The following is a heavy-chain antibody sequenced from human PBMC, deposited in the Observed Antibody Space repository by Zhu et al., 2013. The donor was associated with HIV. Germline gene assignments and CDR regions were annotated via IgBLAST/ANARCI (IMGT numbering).Heavy chain of an antibody. CDR3: ARDRPENQLLADYYYYGLDV. CDR2: IIPFFGTA. Sequence: QVQLVQSGTEVTMPGSSVRVSCKTSGGSFNTYAFSWVRQAAHGGLEWMGGIIPFFGTANYARNFQGRVTITADEPTKTVYMEVRGLRFDDTAVYYCARDRPENQLLADYYYYGLDVWGQGTTVIVSS. D-gene: IGHD1-7*01. CDR1: GGSFNTYA. J-gene: IGHJ6*02. V-gene: IGHV1-69*01.